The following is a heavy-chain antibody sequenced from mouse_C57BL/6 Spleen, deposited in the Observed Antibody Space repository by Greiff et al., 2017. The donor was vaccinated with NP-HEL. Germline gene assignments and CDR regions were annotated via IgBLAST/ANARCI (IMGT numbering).Heavy chain of an antibody. V-gene: IGHV3-6*01. Sequence: EVQLVESGPGLVKPSQSLSLTCSVTGYSITSGYYWNWIRQFPGNKLEWMGYISYDGSNNYNPSLKNRISITRDTSKNQFFLKLNSVTTEDTATYYCAREGYDYEYYYAMDYWGQGTSVTVSS. D-gene: IGHD2-4*01. CDR3: AREGYDYEYYYAMDY. CDR2: ISYDGSN. J-gene: IGHJ4*01. CDR1: GYSITSGYY.